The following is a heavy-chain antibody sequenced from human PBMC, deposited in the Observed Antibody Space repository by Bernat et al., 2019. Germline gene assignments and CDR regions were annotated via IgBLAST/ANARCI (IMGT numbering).Heavy chain of an antibody. CDR1: GGSISSSSYY. V-gene: IGHV4-39*01. D-gene: IGHD6-13*01. J-gene: IGHJ6*02. CDR2: IYYSGST. Sequence: QLQLQESGPGLVKPSETLSLTCTVSGGSISSSSYYWGWIRQPPGKGLEWIGSIYYSGSTYYNPSLKSRVTISVDTSTNQFSLKLRSVTAADTAVYYCARTQIRYSSSSYYYYGMDVWGQGTTVTVSS. CDR3: ARTQIRYSSSSYYYYGMDV.